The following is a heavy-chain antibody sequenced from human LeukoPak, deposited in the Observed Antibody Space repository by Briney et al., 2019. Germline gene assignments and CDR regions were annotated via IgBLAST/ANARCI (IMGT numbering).Heavy chain of an antibody. CDR2: ISASGRDT. Sequence: GGSLRLSCAGSGFIFRSYTMSWVRQAPGKGLEWVSSISASGRDTYYADSVKGRFTISRDNSKNTLYLQMNSLRAEDTAVYYCAKGAGYSYGWDYWGQGTLVTVSS. V-gene: IGHV3-23*01. CDR1: GFIFRSYT. J-gene: IGHJ4*02. D-gene: IGHD5-18*01. CDR3: AKGAGYSYGWDY.